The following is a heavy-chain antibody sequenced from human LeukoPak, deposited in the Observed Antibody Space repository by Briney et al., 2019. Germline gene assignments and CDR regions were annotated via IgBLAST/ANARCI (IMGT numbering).Heavy chain of an antibody. D-gene: IGHD3-22*01. V-gene: IGHV4-39*01. CDR1: GDSISTSSYY. J-gene: IGHJ4*02. CDR2: IYYSGST. CDR3: ARSYYYDYRQIDY. Sequence: SETLSLTCTVSGDSISTSSYYWGWIRQPPGKGLEWLGSIYYSGSTYYNPSLKSRVTISVDTSKNQFSLNLYSVTAADTAVFYCARSYYYDYRQIDYWGQGTLVTASS.